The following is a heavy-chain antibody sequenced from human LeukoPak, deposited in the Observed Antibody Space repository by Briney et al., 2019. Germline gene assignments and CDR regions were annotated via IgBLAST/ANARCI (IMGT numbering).Heavy chain of an antibody. V-gene: IGHV4-59*08. CDR3: ARHCSGGTCPLSFDAFDI. CDR2: IYNSEST. D-gene: IGHD2-15*01. Sequence: SETLSLTCTVSGGSISSYYWSWIRQPPGKGLEGIVYIYNSESTNYNPSLKSGVTISVDTSKNQFSLMLSSVTAADTAVYYCARHCSGGTCPLSFDAFDIWGQGTMVTVSS. J-gene: IGHJ3*02. CDR1: GGSISSYY.